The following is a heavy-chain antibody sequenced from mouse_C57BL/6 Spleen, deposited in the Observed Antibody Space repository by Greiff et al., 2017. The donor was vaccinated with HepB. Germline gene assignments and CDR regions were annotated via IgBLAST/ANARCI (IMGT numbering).Heavy chain of an antibody. Sequence: DVQLQESEGGLVQPGSSMKLSCTASGFTFSDYYMAWVRQVPEKGLEWVANINYDGSSTYYLDSLKSRFIISRDNAKNILYLQMSSLKSEDTATYYCAREGTGASFDYWGQGTTLTVSS. V-gene: IGHV5-16*01. CDR3: AREGTGASFDY. D-gene: IGHD4-1*01. CDR2: INYDGSST. J-gene: IGHJ2*01. CDR1: GFTFSDYY.